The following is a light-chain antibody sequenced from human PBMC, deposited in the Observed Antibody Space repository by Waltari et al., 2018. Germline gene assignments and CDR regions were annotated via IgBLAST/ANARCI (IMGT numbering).Light chain of an antibody. J-gene: IGLJ3*02. CDR1: SIDLGAFNL. CDR2: DVS. V-gene: IGLV2-23*02. CDR3: CSYAGSRTWV. Sequence: QSALTQPASVSGSPGQSIPISCLGTSIDLGAFNLVSWYLQYPGTAPKLLIYDVSQRPSGVSNRFSGSKSGNTASLTISGLQAEDEAIYYCCSYAGSRTWVFGGGAKLTVL.